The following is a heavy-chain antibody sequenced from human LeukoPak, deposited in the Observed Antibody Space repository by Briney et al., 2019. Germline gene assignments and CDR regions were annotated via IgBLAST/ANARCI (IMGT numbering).Heavy chain of an antibody. CDR3: ARGEVDYGDYSYVY. J-gene: IGHJ4*02. CDR2: INPNSGGT. V-gene: IGHV1-2*02. Sequence: SVKVSCKASGYTFTGYYMHWVRQAPGQGLEWMGWINPNSGGTNYAQKFRGRVTMTRDTSISTAYMELSRLRSDDTAVYYCARGEVDYGDYSYVYWGQGTLVTVSS. D-gene: IGHD4-17*01. CDR1: GYTFTGYY.